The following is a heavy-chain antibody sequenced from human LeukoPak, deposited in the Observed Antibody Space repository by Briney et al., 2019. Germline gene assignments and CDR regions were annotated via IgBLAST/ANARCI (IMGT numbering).Heavy chain of an antibody. V-gene: IGHV1-46*01. D-gene: IGHD1-26*01. CDR3: ATGRSGSYYRSPFDY. J-gene: IGHJ4*02. Sequence: ASVKVSCKASGYTFTTYYMHWVRQAPGQGLEWMGIIDPSGGTTSYAQKFQGRVTMTRDTSTSTVYMELSSLRSEDTAVYYCATGRSGSYYRSPFDYWGQGTLVTVSS. CDR2: IDPSGGTT. CDR1: GYTFTTYY.